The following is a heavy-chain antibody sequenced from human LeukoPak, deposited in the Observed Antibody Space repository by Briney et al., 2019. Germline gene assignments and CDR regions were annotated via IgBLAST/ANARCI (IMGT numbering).Heavy chain of an antibody. Sequence: GASVKVSCKASGYTFTGYYMHWVRQAPGQALEWMGWITPFNGNTYYAQKFQDRVTITRDRSMSTAYMELSSLRSEDTAMYYCARSSDSSNYLFAYWGQGTLVTVSS. CDR3: ARSSDSSNYLFAY. CDR2: ITPFNGNT. CDR1: GYTFTGYY. J-gene: IGHJ4*02. V-gene: IGHV1-45*02. D-gene: IGHD4-11*01.